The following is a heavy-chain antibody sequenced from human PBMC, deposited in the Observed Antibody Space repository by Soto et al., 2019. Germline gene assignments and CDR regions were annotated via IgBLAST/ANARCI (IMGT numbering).Heavy chain of an antibody. CDR1: GFTFSSYS. CDR3: ARDSSSGGGYYYYGMDV. J-gene: IGHJ6*02. CDR2: ISSSSYI. V-gene: IGHV3-21*01. Sequence: GGSLRLSCAASGFTFSSYSMNWVRQAPGKGLEWVSSISSSSYIYYADSVKGRFTISRDNAKNSLYLQMNSLRAEDTAVYYCARDSSSGGGYYYYGMDVWGQGTTVTVSS. D-gene: IGHD6-25*01.